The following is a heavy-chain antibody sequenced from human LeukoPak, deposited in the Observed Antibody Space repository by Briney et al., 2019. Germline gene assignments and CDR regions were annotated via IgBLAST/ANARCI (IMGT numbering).Heavy chain of an antibody. CDR1: GGSFSGYY. V-gene: IGHV4-34*01. CDR2: IYYSGST. CDR3: ARLSDSGSYYDY. J-gene: IGHJ4*02. D-gene: IGHD3-10*01. Sequence: SETLSLTCAVYGGSFSGYYWSWIRQPPGKGLEWIGSIYYSGSTYYNPSLKSRVTISVDTSKNQFSLKLSSVTAADTAVYYCARLSDSGSYYDYWGQGTLVTVSS.